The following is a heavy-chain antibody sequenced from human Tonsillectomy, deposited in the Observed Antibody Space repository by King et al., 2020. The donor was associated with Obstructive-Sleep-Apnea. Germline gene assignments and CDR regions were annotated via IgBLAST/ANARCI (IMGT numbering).Heavy chain of an antibody. J-gene: IGHJ5*02. CDR3: ARDPFYDGSGYYIGWFDP. D-gene: IGHD3-22*01. CDR1: GYSISSGYY. V-gene: IGHV4-38-2*02. Sequence: QLQESGPGLVKPSETLSLTCSVSGYSISSGYYWGWIRQPPGKGLEWIGSMYHSGSTYYNPSLKSRVSISVDTSKNQFSLGLSSVTAADTAVYYCARDPFYDGSGYYIGWFDPWGQGTLVTVSA. CDR2: MYHSGST.